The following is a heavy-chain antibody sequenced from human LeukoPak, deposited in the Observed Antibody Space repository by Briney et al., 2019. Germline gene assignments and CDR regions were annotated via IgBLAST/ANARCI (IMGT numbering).Heavy chain of an antibody. J-gene: IGHJ4*02. CDR1: GGFISSGGYY. CDR2: IYHSGST. Sequence: SETLSLTCTVSGGFISSGGYYWSWIRQPPGKGLEWIGYIYHSGSTYYNPSLKSRVTISVDRSKNQFSLKLSSVTAADTAVYYCARARYSSGWYNWGQGTLVTVSS. D-gene: IGHD6-19*01. V-gene: IGHV4-30-2*01. CDR3: ARARYSSGWYN.